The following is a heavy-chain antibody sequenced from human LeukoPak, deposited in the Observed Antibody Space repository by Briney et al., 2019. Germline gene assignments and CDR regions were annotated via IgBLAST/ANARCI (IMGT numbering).Heavy chain of an antibody. CDR3: ARGSSSSWYNRFDY. CDR2: IYYSGST. V-gene: IGHV4-59*01. Sequence: SETLSLTCAVYGGSISSYYWSWIRQPPGKGLEWIGYIYYSGSTNYNPSLKSRVTISVDTSKNQLSLKLSSVTAADTAVYYCARGSSSSWYNRFDYWGQGTLVTVSS. CDR1: GGSISSYY. J-gene: IGHJ4*02. D-gene: IGHD6-13*01.